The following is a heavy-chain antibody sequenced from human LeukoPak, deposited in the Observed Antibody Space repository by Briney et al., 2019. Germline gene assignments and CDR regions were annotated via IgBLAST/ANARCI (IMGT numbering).Heavy chain of an antibody. Sequence: ASVKVSCNVSGYTLHEISIHWVRQAHGKGLEWMGGFQPEDGEEVYAQTFQGRVIMSEDTSTDTAYMELSSLRSEDTAVYYCATLAVAGTSPHTGFDPWGQGTLVTVSS. V-gene: IGHV1-24*01. CDR3: ATLAVAGTSPHTGFDP. J-gene: IGHJ5*02. CDR1: GYTLHEIS. CDR2: FQPEDGEE. D-gene: IGHD6-19*01.